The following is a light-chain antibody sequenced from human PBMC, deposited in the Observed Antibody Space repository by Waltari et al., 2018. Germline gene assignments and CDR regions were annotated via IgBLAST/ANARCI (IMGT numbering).Light chain of an antibody. CDR1: SPQIWAEYA. CDR3: QSYDSSLSGWRV. Sequence: QSVLTQPPSVSGAPRQRVTSSCTSASPQIWAEYAVRCSQQLPGTAPKLLIFDTTNRPSGVPNRFSGSKSGTSAFLAITGLQPEDEADYYCQSYDSSLSGWRVFGTGTKVTVL. J-gene: IGLJ1*01. CDR2: DTT. V-gene: IGLV1-40*01.